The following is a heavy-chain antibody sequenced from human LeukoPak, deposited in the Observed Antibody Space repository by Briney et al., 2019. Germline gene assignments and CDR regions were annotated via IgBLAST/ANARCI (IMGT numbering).Heavy chain of an antibody. J-gene: IGHJ6*02. CDR3: ARASVDALDYYYGMDV. CDR1: GGTFISYA. CDR2: IIPIFGTA. D-gene: IGHD5-12*01. Sequence: SVKVSCKASGGTFISYAISWVRQAPGQGLEWMGGIIPIFGTANYAQKFQGRVTITADESTSTAYMELSSLRSEDTAVYYCARASVDALDYYYGMDVWGQGTTVTVSS. V-gene: IGHV1-69*13.